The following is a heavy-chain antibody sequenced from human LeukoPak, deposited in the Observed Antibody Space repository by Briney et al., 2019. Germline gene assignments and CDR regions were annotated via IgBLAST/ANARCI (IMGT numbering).Heavy chain of an antibody. V-gene: IGHV3-23*01. Sequence: GGSLRLSCAAPGFTFSSYALNWVRQAPGKGLEWVSVIYGSGTTTYYADSVRGRFTISRDSSKSTMYLQMNSLRVEDTAVYYCAKRLTASSTSTSLATWGQRTLVTVSS. CDR3: AKRLTASSTSTSLAT. CDR2: IYGSGTTT. J-gene: IGHJ5*02. D-gene: IGHD2/OR15-2a*01. CDR1: GFTFSSYA.